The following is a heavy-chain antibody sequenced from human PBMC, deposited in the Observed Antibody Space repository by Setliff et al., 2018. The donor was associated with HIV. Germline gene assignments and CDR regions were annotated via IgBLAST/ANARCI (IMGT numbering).Heavy chain of an antibody. V-gene: IGHV3-33*01. CDR2: IWNNGGDK. Sequence: GGSLRLSCAASGFTFSVYGMHWVRQAPGKGLEWVAVIWNNGGDKYYADSVKGRFTTSRDNSKNTLYLQMNSLRAEDTAVYFCARDRTYGDSGAYYMDVWGEGTTVTVSS. CDR3: ARDRTYGDSGAYYMDV. J-gene: IGHJ6*03. D-gene: IGHD3-10*01. CDR1: GFTFSVYG.